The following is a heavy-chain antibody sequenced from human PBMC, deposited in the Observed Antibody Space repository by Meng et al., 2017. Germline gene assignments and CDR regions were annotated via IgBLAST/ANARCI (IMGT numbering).Heavy chain of an antibody. J-gene: IGHJ4*02. CDR3: ARDQGSDGGNSNVDY. D-gene: IGHD4-23*01. CDR1: VFTFDSYS. Sequence: VQLVGVGRGVGSTRRSLRLSSSASVFTFDSYSLHWGRHAPGKGLEWVEVISYDGSNKYYSDSVKGRFTIFRDNSKNSLYLPMNSLRAEDTAVYYCARDQGSDGGNSNVDYWGQGTLVTVSS. V-gene: IGHV3-30*04. CDR2: ISYDGSNK.